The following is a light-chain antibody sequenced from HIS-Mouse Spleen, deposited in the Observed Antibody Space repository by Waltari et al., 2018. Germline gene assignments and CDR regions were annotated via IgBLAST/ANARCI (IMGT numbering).Light chain of an antibody. V-gene: IGKV1-9*01. CDR1: QGISSY. CDR3: QQYNNWLT. Sequence: DIQLTQSPSFLSASVGDRVTITCRASQGISSYLAWYQQKPGKAPKLLIYAASTLQSGVPSRFSGSGSGTEFTLTISSLQPEDFAVYYCQQYNNWLTFGGGTKVEIK. CDR2: AAS. J-gene: IGKJ4*01.